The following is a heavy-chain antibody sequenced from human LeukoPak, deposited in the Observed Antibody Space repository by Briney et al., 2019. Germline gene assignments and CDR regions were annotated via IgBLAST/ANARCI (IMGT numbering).Heavy chain of an antibody. CDR3: ARELEYSSSSSTDLEY. CDR1: GGSISSGRYY. D-gene: IGHD6-6*01. V-gene: IGHV4-61*02. CDR2: IYTRGST. J-gene: IGHJ4*02. Sequence: SEALSLTXTVSGGSISSGRYYWSWIRQPAGNGLEWIGRIYTRGSTNYNPSLRSRVTMSLDTSKNQFSLKLSSVTAADTAVYYCARELEYSSSSSTDLEYWGQGTLVTVSS.